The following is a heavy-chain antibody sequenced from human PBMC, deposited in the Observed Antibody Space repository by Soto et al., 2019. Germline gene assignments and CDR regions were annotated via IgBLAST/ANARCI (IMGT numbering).Heavy chain of an antibody. CDR3: TYPYSSDWYEKDY. J-gene: IGHJ4*02. CDR2: IRSKVNDYAT. V-gene: IGHV3-73*01. CDR1: GFTFSASA. Sequence: PGGSLRLSCAASGFTFSASAIHWVRQASGKGQEWVGRIRSKVNDYATVYGASVKGRFTISRDDSKNTAYLQMDSLKTEDTAVYYCTYPYSSDWYEKDYWGQGTLVTVSS. D-gene: IGHD6-19*01.